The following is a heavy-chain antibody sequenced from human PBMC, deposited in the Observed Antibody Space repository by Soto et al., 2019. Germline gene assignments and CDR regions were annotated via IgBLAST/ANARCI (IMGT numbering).Heavy chain of an antibody. Sequence: ASVKVSCKASGYTFTSYGISWVRQAPGQGLEWMGWISAYNGNTNYAQKLQGRVTMTTDTSTSTAYMELRSLRSDDTAVYYCARVIYRTTTPNNWFDPWGQGTLVTVSS. J-gene: IGHJ5*02. CDR3: ARVIYRTTTPNNWFDP. CDR2: ISAYNGNT. V-gene: IGHV1-18*01. D-gene: IGHD4-17*01. CDR1: GYTFTSYG.